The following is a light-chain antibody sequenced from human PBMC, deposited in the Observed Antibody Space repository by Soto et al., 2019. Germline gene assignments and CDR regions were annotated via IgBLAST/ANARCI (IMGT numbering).Light chain of an antibody. J-gene: IGLJ3*02. CDR3: SSYTYSGTLVV. Sequence: QSVLTQPASVYGSPGQSITISCTGTSNDVGGYHYVSWYQQYPGKAPNLIIYEISHRPSGVSNRFSGSKSGNTASLTISGLQAEDEADYYCSSYTYSGTLVVFGGGTKLTVL. CDR1: SNDVGGYHY. CDR2: EIS. V-gene: IGLV2-14*01.